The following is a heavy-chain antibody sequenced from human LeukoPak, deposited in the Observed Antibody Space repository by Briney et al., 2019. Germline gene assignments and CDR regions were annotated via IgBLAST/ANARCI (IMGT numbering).Heavy chain of an antibody. D-gene: IGHD5-12*01. V-gene: IGHV3-13*04. Sequence: GGSLRLSCAGSGFTFSYYEMHWVRQGMGKSLEWVSSIGSAGDTNYAGSVKGRFTISRENARNSMYLQINSLTTGDTAVYYCARVAYDDFDAFDLWGQGTRVTVSS. J-gene: IGHJ3*01. CDR1: GFTFSYYE. CDR3: ARVAYDDFDAFDL. CDR2: IGSAGDT.